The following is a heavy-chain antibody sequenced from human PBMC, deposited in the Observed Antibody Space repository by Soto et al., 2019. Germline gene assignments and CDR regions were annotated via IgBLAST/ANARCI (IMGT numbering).Heavy chain of an antibody. Sequence: SETLSLTCTVSGGSISSGGYYWSWIRQHPGKGLEWIGYIYYSGSTYYNPSLKSRVTISVDTSKNQFSLKLSSVTAADTAVYYCARVKSTMVRGGLYYFDYWGQGTLVTVSS. CDR1: GGSISSGGYY. CDR2: IYYSGST. CDR3: ARVKSTMVRGGLYYFDY. D-gene: IGHD3-10*01. J-gene: IGHJ4*02. V-gene: IGHV4-31*03.